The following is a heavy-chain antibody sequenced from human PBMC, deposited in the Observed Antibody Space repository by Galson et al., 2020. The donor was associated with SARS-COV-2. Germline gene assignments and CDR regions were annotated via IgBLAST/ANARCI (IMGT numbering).Heavy chain of an antibody. V-gene: IGHV2-26*01. CDR1: GFSLSNPRSG. D-gene: IGHD7-27*01. CDR2: IFSNGEK. Sequence: SGPTLVKPTETLTLTCTVSGFSLSNPRSGVSWIRQPPGKALEWLAHIFSNGEKSYSTSLRRRLPVSKDTSKSQVVLTMANVGPLDTATYYCARTRPTSWDSSVGSLDVWGLGTMVTVSS. J-gene: IGHJ3*01. CDR3: ARTRPTSWDSSVGSLDV.